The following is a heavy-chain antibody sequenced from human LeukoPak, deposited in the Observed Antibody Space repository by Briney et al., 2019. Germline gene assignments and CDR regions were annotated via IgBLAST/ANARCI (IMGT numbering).Heavy chain of an antibody. J-gene: IGHJ4*02. V-gene: IGHV4-39*01. D-gene: IGHD3-16*01. CDR1: GGSISSSTYY. Sequence: SETLSLACTVSGGSISSSTYYWGWIRRPPGKGLEWIGSIYYSGSTYYNPSLKSRVTVSVDTSKNQFSLNLSSVTAAGTAVYYCVRGSTLRHYQYWGQGTLVTVSS. CDR2: IYYSGST. CDR3: VRGSTLRHYQY.